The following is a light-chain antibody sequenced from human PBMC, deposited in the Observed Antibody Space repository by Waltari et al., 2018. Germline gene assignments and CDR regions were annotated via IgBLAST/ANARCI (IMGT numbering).Light chain of an antibody. Sequence: QSALTQPASVSGSPGQSITISCTGSSSDIGGYNFVSWYQQQPGKVPKLIIYDVTRRPSCVSNRFSGSKSGDTASLTISGLQAEDEGDYYCSSYTASRTVVFGGGTKLTVL. CDR1: SSDIGGYNF. CDR2: DVT. V-gene: IGLV2-14*01. J-gene: IGLJ3*02. CDR3: SSYTASRTVV.